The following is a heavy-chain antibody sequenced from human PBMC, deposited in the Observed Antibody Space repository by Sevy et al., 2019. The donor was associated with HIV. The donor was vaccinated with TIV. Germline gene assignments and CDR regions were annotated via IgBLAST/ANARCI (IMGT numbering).Heavy chain of an antibody. CDR2: ISSSGSTI. Sequence: GGSLRLSCAASGFTFSSYEMNWVRQAPGKGLEWVSYISSSGSTIYYADSVKGRFTISRDNAKNSLYLQMNSLRAEDTAVYYCAREGRLGYCSSTSCYKGDYWGQGTLVTVSS. J-gene: IGHJ4*02. V-gene: IGHV3-48*03. CDR3: AREGRLGYCSSTSCYKGDY. D-gene: IGHD2-2*02. CDR1: GFTFSSYE.